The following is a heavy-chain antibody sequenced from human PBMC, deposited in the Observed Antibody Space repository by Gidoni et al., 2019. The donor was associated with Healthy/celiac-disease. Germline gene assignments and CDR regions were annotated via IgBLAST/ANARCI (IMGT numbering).Heavy chain of an antibody. CDR1: GFPFRNYA. J-gene: IGHJ6*02. CDR3: AKEGPYGSGSHLPYYGMDV. D-gene: IGHD3-10*01. V-gene: IGHV3-23*01. CDR2: MSGRGGGT. Sequence: VQLLDSGGGLVHPGGSLRLSCPAPGFPFRNYAMSWVRQTPGKGLEWVSSMSGRGGGTYYADSVKGRFTISRDNSKNTLYLQMNSLRADDTAVYYCAKEGPYGSGSHLPYYGMDVWGQGTTVTVSS.